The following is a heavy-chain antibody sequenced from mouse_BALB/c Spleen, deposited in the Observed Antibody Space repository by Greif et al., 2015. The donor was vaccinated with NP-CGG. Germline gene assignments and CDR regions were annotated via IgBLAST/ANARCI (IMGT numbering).Heavy chain of an antibody. V-gene: IGHV2-2*02. CDR1: GFSLTSYG. J-gene: IGHJ4*01. CDR2: IWSGGST. Sequence: VKLQESGPGLVQPSQSLSITCTVSGFSLTSYGVHWVRQSPGKGLEWLGVIWSGGSTDYNAAFISRLSISKDNSKSXVFFKMNSLQANDTAIYYCARRGGNYGGAMDYWGQGTSVTVSS. CDR3: ARRGGNYGGAMDY. D-gene: IGHD2-1*01.